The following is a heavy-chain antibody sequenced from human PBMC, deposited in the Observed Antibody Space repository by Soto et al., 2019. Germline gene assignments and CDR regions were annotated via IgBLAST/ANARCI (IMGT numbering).Heavy chain of an antibody. Sequence: GGSLRLSCAASGFTFSDYYMSWIRQAPGKGLEWVSYISSSGSTIYYADSVKGRFTISRDNAKNSLYLQMNSLRAEDTAVYYCAKDLTMIVVVTHDAFDIWGQGTMVTVSS. V-gene: IGHV3-11*01. CDR1: GFTFSDYY. CDR3: AKDLTMIVVVTHDAFDI. CDR2: ISSSGSTI. J-gene: IGHJ3*02. D-gene: IGHD3-22*01.